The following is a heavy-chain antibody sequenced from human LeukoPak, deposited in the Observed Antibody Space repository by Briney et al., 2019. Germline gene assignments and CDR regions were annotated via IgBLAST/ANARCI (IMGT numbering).Heavy chain of an antibody. CDR3: ARYGSGSYGWFDP. J-gene: IGHJ5*02. Sequence: GGSLRLSCAASGFTFSSYEMNWVRQAPGKGLEWVSYISSSGSTIYYADSVKGRFTISRDNAKNSLYLQMNSLRAEDTAVYYCARYGSGSYGWFDPWGQGTLVTVSS. CDR2: ISSSGSTI. V-gene: IGHV3-48*03. CDR1: GFTFSSYE. D-gene: IGHD3-10*01.